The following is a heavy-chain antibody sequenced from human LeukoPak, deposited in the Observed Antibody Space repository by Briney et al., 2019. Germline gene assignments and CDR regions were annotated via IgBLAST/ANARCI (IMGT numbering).Heavy chain of an antibody. Sequence: GGSLRLSCAASGFTFSSYGMSWVRQAPGKGLEWVSAISGSGGSTYYADSVKGRFTISRDNAKNSLYLQMNSLRAEDTAVYYCARVYYQANFDYWGQGTLVTVSS. CDR1: GFTFSSYG. CDR2: ISGSGGST. D-gene: IGHD3-10*01. V-gene: IGHV3-23*01. J-gene: IGHJ4*02. CDR3: ARVYYQANFDY.